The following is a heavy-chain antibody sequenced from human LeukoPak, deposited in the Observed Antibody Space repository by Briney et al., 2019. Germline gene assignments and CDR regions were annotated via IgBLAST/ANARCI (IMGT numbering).Heavy chain of an antibody. J-gene: IGHJ4*02. V-gene: IGHV4-38-2*02. CDR2: IYHSGST. CDR1: GYSISSGYY. CDR3: ARDPTDLAGDY. Sequence: PSETLSLTCTVSGYSISSGYYWGWIRQPPGKGLEWIGSIYHSGSTYYNPSLKSRVTISVDTSKNQFSLKLSSVTAADTAVYYCARDPTDLAGDYWGQGTLVTVSS. D-gene: IGHD1-14*01.